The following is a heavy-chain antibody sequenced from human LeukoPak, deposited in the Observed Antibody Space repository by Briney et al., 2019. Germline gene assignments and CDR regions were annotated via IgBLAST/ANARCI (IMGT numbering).Heavy chain of an antibody. CDR3: ARVARYYYYYMDV. J-gene: IGHJ6*03. V-gene: IGHV4-59*01. CDR2: IYYSGST. CDR1: GVSISSYY. Sequence: SETLSLTCTVSGVSISSYYWSWIRQPPGKGLEWIGYIYYSGSTNYNPSLKSRVTKSVDTSKNQFSLKLSSVTAADTAVYYCARVARYYYYYMDVWGKGTTVTVSS.